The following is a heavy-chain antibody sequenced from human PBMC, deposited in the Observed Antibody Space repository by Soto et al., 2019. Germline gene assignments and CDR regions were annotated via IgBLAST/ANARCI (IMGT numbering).Heavy chain of an antibody. CDR3: ARTPWDGYTVYYFDY. CDR2: IYHSGST. J-gene: IGHJ4*02. Sequence: QVQLQESGPGLVKPSGTLSLTCAVSGGSISSSNWWSWVRQPPGKGLEWIGEIYHSGSTNYNPSPTSRVTMTVDKSKNQSSLTLSAVTAADTAVYSCARTPWDGYTVYYFDYWGEGTLVNVSS. V-gene: IGHV4-4*02. D-gene: IGHD5-18*01. CDR1: GGSISSSNW.